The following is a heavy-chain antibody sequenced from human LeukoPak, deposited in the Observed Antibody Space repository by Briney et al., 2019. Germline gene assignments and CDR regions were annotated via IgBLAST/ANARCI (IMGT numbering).Heavy chain of an antibody. CDR2: IKEDGSEK. V-gene: IGHV3-7*03. J-gene: IGHJ4*02. CDR1: GFLFSTYW. Sequence: GGSLRLSCAASGFLFSTYWMSWVRRAPGKGLEWVANIKEDGSEKSYVDSVKGRFTISRDNAKNTLYLQMNSLRAEDTAVYYCAKVSGGARKLGPFDYWGQGTLVTVSS. D-gene: IGHD3-16*01. CDR3: AKVSGGARKLGPFDY.